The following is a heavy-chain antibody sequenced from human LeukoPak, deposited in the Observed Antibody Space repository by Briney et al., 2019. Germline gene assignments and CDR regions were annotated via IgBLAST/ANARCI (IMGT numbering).Heavy chain of an antibody. CDR3: ARGVLEGYCSGGSCYDYYFDY. CDR1: GFTVSSNY. CDR2: IYSGGST. J-gene: IGHJ4*02. D-gene: IGHD2-15*01. Sequence: GGSLRLSCAASGFTVSSNYMSWVRQAPGKGLEWVSVIYSGGSTYYADSVKGRFTISRDNSKNTLYLQMNSLRAGDTAVYYCARGVLEGYCSGGSCYDYYFDYWGQGTLVTVSS. V-gene: IGHV3-53*01.